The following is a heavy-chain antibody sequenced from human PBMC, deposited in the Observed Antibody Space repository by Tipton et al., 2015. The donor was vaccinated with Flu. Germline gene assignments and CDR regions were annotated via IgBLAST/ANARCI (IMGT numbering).Heavy chain of an antibody. Sequence: TLSLTCTVSGGSISSSSYYWGWIRQPPGKGLEWIGSIYYSGSTYYNPSLKSRVTISVDTSKNQFSLKLSSVTAAVTAVYYCARDVSGGILTGYRYFDYWGQGTLVTVSS. CDR3: ARDVSGGILTGYRYFDY. J-gene: IGHJ4*02. D-gene: IGHD3-9*01. CDR1: GGSISSSSYY. V-gene: IGHV4-39*07. CDR2: IYYSGST.